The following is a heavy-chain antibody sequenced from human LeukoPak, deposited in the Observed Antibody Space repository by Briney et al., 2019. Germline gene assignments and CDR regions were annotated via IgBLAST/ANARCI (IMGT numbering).Heavy chain of an antibody. CDR3: ARRVSGWFYFDF. J-gene: IGHJ4*02. CDR2: IYYSGST. Sequence: SETLSLTCTVSGGSISSGDYYWSWIRQPPGKGLEWIGYIYYSGSTYYNPSLKSRVTISVDTSKNQFSLKLTSVTAADTAVYYCARRVSGWFYFDFWGQGTLVTVSS. D-gene: IGHD6-19*01. V-gene: IGHV4-30-4*01. CDR1: GGSISSGDYY.